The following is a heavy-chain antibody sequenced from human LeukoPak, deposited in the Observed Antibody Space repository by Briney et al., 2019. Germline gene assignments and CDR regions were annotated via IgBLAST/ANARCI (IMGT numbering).Heavy chain of an antibody. V-gene: IGHV1-8*01. J-gene: IGHJ3*02. Sequence: GASVKVSCKASGYTFTNYDINWVRQATGQGLEWMGWMNPNSGNTGYAQKFQGRVTMTSDTSISTAYMELSSLSSEDTAVYYCARESYEIAFDIWGQGTMVTVSS. CDR1: GYTFTNYD. CDR2: MNPNSGNT. D-gene: IGHD3-3*01. CDR3: ARESYEIAFDI.